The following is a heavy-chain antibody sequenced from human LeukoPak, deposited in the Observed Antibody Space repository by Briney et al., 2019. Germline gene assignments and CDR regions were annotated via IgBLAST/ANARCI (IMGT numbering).Heavy chain of an antibody. Sequence: GASVKVSCKASGYTFTSYYMHWVRQAPGQGLEWMGIINPSGGSASYAQKFQGRVTMTRDTSTSTVYMELSSLRSEDTAVYYRATPSIAAAGYYYYGMDVWGQGTTVTVSS. D-gene: IGHD6-13*01. J-gene: IGHJ6*02. V-gene: IGHV1-46*01. CDR1: GYTFTSYY. CDR2: INPSGGSA. CDR3: ATPSIAAAGYYYYGMDV.